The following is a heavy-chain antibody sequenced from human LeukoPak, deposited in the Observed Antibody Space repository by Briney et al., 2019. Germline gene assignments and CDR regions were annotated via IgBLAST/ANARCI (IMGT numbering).Heavy chain of an antibody. CDR3: ARDRYGAYSRSSSWFDP. Sequence: GRSLRLSCAGSGFSFNHYAMHWVRQAPGKGLEWVAVRSYDGSKIDYAESVKGRFTISRDNSENTMHLFMESLKIEDTAVYYCARDRYGAYSRSSSWFDPWGQGTLVTVSP. J-gene: IGHJ5*02. D-gene: IGHD6-6*01. V-gene: IGHV3-30*04. CDR2: RSYDGSKI. CDR1: GFSFNHYA.